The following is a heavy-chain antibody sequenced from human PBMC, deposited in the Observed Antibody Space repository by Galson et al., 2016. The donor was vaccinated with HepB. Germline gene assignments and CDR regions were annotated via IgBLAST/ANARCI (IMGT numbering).Heavy chain of an antibody. J-gene: IGHJ6*02. CDR3: AEIATTSSFYYYYGMDV. V-gene: IGHV4-59*08. Sequence: SETLSLTCTVSGGSISSDYWTWIRQPPGKGLEWIGYISYSGSTNYNPSLKSRVTISIHTSKNQFSLKLSTVTAADTALYYCAEIATTSSFYYYYGMDVWGQGTTVTVSS. D-gene: IGHD6-6*01. CDR2: ISYSGST. CDR1: GGSISSDY.